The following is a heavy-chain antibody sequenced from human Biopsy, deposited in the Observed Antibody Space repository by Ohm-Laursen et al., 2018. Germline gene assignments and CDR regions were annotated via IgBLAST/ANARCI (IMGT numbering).Heavy chain of an antibody. D-gene: IGHD2-15*01. CDR1: GGTFTRYA. Sequence: SVKVSCKASGGTFTRYAMHWVRQAPGQGLEWMGRIISVHDIANYAQKFQGRVTITTDKSTSTAYMELRNLRSEDTAVYYCARTLVDCTSGICYDVGDGMDVWGQGTTVIVSS. CDR2: IISVHDIA. J-gene: IGHJ6*02. V-gene: IGHV1-69*04. CDR3: ARTLVDCTSGICYDVGDGMDV.